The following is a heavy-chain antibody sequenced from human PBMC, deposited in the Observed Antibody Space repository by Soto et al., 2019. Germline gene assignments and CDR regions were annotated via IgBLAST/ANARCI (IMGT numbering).Heavy chain of an antibody. J-gene: IGHJ6*02. CDR1: GFTFSSYS. Sequence: PGGSLSLSCAASGFTFSSYSMNWVRQAPGKGLEWVSSISSSSSYIYYADSVKGRFTISRDNAKNSLYLQMNSLRAEDTAVYYCARALSNYYGSGSYSNYYYYGMDVWGQGTTVTVSS. CDR3: ARALSNYYGSGSYSNYYYYGMDV. V-gene: IGHV3-21*01. CDR2: ISSSSSYI. D-gene: IGHD3-10*01.